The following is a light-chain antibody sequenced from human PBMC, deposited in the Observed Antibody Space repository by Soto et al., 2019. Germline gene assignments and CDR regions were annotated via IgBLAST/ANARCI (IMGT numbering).Light chain of an antibody. CDR2: GAS. Sequence: IVLTQSPGTLSLSPGERATLSCRASQSVSSGYLAWYQQKPGQAPRLLIYGASSRATGIPDRFSGSGSGTDFTLTINRLEPEDFAVYYYQQYGDSPPWTFGQGTKVEIK. CDR1: QSVSSGY. J-gene: IGKJ1*01. CDR3: QQYGDSPPWT. V-gene: IGKV3-20*01.